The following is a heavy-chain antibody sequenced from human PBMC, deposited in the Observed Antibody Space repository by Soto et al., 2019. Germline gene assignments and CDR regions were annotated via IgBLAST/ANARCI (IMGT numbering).Heavy chain of an antibody. Sequence: SETLSLTCTVSGGSISSYYWNWIRQPPGKGLEWIGYIYYSGSTNYNPSLKSRVTISVDTSKNQFSLKLSSVTAADTAVYYCARGSGYCSGGSCLDAFDIWGQGTMVTVSS. CDR2: IYYSGST. V-gene: IGHV4-59*01. CDR1: GGSISSYY. CDR3: ARGSGYCSGGSCLDAFDI. D-gene: IGHD2-15*01. J-gene: IGHJ3*02.